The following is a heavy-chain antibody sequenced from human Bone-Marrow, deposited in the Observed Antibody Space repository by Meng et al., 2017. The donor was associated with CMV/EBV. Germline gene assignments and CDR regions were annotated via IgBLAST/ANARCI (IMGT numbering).Heavy chain of an antibody. Sequence: QVQLVESGAEVKKSGASVKVSCKASGYTFSSYYMYWVRQAPGQGLEWMGIINPSSGNTTYAQKFQGRLTMTSDTSTSTVYMELSSLRSEDTAVYYCARAYYDSSDYYFLNLGDYWGQGTLVTVSS. V-gene: IGHV1-46*01. CDR2: INPSSGNT. CDR3: ARAYYDSSDYYFLNLGDY. J-gene: IGHJ4*02. CDR1: GYTFSSYY. D-gene: IGHD3-22*01.